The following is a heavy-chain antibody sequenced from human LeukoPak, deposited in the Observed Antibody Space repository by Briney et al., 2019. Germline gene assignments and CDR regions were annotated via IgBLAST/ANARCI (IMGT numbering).Heavy chain of an antibody. CDR2: IYPGDSDT. J-gene: IGHJ3*02. CDR3: ARRGYCSSTSCSGAFDI. Sequence: GESLKISCRGSGYSFTSYWIGWVRQMPGKGLEWMGIIYPGDSDTRYSPSFQGQVTISADKSISTAYLQWSSLKASDTAMYYCARRGYCSSTSCSGAFDIWGQGTMVTVSS. V-gene: IGHV5-51*01. D-gene: IGHD2-2*01. CDR1: GYSFTSYW.